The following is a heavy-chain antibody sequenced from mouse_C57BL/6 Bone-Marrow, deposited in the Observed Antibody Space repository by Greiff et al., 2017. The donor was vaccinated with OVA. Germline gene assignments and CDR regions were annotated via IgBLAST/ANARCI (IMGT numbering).Heavy chain of an antibody. CDR1: GYTFTSYW. D-gene: IGHD1-1*01. J-gene: IGHJ3*01. CDR3: ARETLYYALAWFAY. Sequence: QVQLQQPGAELVKPGASVKMSCKASGYTFTSYWITWVKQRPGQGLEWIGDIYPGSGSTSYNEKFKSKATLTVDPSSSTAYLQLSSLTSEDSAVYYCARETLYYALAWFAYWGQGNLVTGSA. CDR2: IYPGSGST. V-gene: IGHV1-55*01.